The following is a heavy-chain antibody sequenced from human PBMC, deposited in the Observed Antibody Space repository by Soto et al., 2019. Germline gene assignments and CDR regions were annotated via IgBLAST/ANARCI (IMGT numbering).Heavy chain of an antibody. D-gene: IGHD3-16*01. CDR3: ARTWDNWFDP. CDR2: IYYSGSP. Sequence: SETLSLTCTISDDPIGSYYWSWIRQPPGKGLEWIGYIYYSGSPNYNPSLKSRVTMSVDMSKNQFSLKLNSVTAADTAVYFCARTWDNWFDPWGQGTLVTVSS. CDR1: DDPIGSYY. V-gene: IGHV4-59*01. J-gene: IGHJ5*02.